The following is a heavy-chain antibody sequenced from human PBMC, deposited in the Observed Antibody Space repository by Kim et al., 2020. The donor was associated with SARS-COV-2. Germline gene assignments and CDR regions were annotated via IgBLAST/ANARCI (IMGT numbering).Heavy chain of an antibody. Sequence: GGSLRLSCAASGFTFSSYAMSWVRQAPGKGLEWVSAISGSGGSTYYADSVKGRFTISRDNSKNTLYLQMNSLRAEDTAVYYCAKDGYDYDYQGGPYYFDYWGQGTLVTVSS. J-gene: IGHJ4*02. CDR2: ISGSGGST. CDR3: AKDGYDYDYQGGPYYFDY. V-gene: IGHV3-23*01. D-gene: IGHD3-22*01. CDR1: GFTFSSYA.